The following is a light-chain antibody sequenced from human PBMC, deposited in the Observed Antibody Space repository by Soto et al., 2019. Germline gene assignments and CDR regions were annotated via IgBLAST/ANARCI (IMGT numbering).Light chain of an antibody. CDR1: QSINTY. V-gene: IGKV1-39*01. Sequence: DIQMTQSPSSLSASVGDRVTVTCRASQSINTYLNWYQQQPGKAPKLLIYTASSLQSGVPSRFSGRGSGTDFTLTISSLQPEDFATYYCQQSYTTPRTFGQGTKVEIK. CDR3: QQSYTTPRT. J-gene: IGKJ1*01. CDR2: TAS.